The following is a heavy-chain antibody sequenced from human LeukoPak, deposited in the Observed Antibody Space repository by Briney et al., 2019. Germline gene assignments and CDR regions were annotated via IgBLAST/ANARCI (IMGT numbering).Heavy chain of an antibody. Sequence: GGSLRLSCAASGFTFSSYSMTWVRQAPGKGLEWVSSISSSSSYIYYADSVKGRFTISRDNAKNSLYLQMNSLRAEDTAVYYCARDRTIFGVEDSDYWGQGTLVTVSS. J-gene: IGHJ4*02. CDR1: GFTFSSYS. CDR3: ARDRTIFGVEDSDY. V-gene: IGHV3-21*01. CDR2: ISSSSSYI. D-gene: IGHD3-3*01.